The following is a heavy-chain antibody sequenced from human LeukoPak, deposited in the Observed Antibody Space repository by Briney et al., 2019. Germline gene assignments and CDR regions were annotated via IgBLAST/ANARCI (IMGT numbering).Heavy chain of an antibody. Sequence: PSETLSLTCAVYGGSFSGYYWSWIRQPPGKGLEWTGEINHSGSTNYNPSLKSRVTISVDTSKNQFFLKLSSVTAADTAVYYCARGVAGYWGQGTLVTVSS. V-gene: IGHV4-34*01. CDR3: ARGVAGY. CDR2: INHSGST. CDR1: GGSFSGYY. J-gene: IGHJ4*02.